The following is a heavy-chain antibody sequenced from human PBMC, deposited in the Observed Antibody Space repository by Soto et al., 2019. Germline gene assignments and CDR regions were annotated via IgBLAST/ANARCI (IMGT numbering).Heavy chain of an antibody. J-gene: IGHJ6*02. CDR2: IRAYNGDT. CDR3: ARAGAAPYYYYGLDV. Sequence: QMMQSGAEVKKPGASVKVSCKTSGYTFTAYDIYLVRQAPGQGLEWLGWIRAYNGDTNYAQKFHTRVTMTTDKSTDTAYMDLRSLTSDDTTIYYCARAGAAPYYYYGLDVWGQGTTVTVSS. D-gene: IGHD3-10*01. CDR1: GYTFTAYD. V-gene: IGHV1-18*01.